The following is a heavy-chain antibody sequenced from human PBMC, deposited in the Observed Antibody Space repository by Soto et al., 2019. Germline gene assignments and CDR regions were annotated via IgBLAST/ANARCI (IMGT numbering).Heavy chain of an antibody. V-gene: IGHV4-61*01. Sequence: TSETLSLTCTVSGGSVSSGSYYWSWIRQPPGKGLEWIGYIYYSGSTNYNPSLKSRVTISVDTSKNQFSLKLSSVTAADTAVYYCARSIAADNFDYWGQGTLVTVSS. D-gene: IGHD6-13*01. J-gene: IGHJ4*02. CDR1: GGSVSSGSYY. CDR2: IYYSGST. CDR3: ARSIAADNFDY.